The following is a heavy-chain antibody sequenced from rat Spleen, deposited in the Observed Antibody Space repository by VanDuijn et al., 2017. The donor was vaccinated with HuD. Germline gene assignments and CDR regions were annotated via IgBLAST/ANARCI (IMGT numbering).Heavy chain of an antibody. CDR1: GFTFSDYY. CDR2: ISHDGSST. D-gene: IGHD1-1*01. Sequence: EVQLMESGGGLVQPGRSLKLSCAASGFTFSDYYMAWVRQAPTKGLEWVATISHDGSSTYYRDSVKGRFTISRDNAKSTLYLQMDSLRSEDTATYYCTRLYYSNWFAYWGQGTLVTVSS. J-gene: IGHJ3*01. V-gene: IGHV5-7*01. CDR3: TRLYYSNWFAY.